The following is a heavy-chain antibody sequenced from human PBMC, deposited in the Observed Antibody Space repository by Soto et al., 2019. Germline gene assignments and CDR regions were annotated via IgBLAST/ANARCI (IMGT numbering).Heavy chain of an antibody. V-gene: IGHV3-30*18. D-gene: IGHD2-15*01. CDR1: GLTFSSYG. Sequence: GGSLRLSCAASGLTFSSYGMHWVRQAPGKGLEWVAVISYDGSNKYYADSVKGRFTISRDNSKNTLYLQMNSLRAEDTAVYYCAKDGLGYCSGGSCHDAFDIWGQGTMVAVS. CDR3: AKDGLGYCSGGSCHDAFDI. CDR2: ISYDGSNK. J-gene: IGHJ3*02.